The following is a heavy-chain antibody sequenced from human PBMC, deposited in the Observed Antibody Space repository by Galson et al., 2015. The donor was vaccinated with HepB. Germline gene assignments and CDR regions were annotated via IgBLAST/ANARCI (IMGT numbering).Heavy chain of an antibody. CDR1: GFSFSSYA. CDR2: ISGSGGST. Sequence: SLRLSCAASGFSFSSYAMSWVRQAPGKGLEWVSGISGSGGSTDYADSVKGRFTISRDNSKYTLYLQMNSLRAEDTAVYYCAKRRAGDLWGQGTMVTVSS. CDR3: AKRRAGDL. J-gene: IGHJ3*01. V-gene: IGHV3-23*01. D-gene: IGHD6-19*01.